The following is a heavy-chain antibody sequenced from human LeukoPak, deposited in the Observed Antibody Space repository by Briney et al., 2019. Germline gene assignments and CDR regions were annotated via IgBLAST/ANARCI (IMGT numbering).Heavy chain of an antibody. V-gene: IGHV4-59*01. CDR3: ASTQIGAFDI. J-gene: IGHJ3*02. CDR2: IYYSGST. CDR1: GGSMSNIYY. Sequence: SETLSLTCNVSGGSMSNIYYWGWIRQPPGKGLEWIGYIYYSGSTNYNPSLKSRVTISVDTSKNQFSLKLSSVTAADTAVYYCASTQIGAFDIWGQGTMVTVSS.